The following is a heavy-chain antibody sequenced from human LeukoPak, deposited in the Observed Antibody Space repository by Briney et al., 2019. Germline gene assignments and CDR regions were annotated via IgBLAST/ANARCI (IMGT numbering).Heavy chain of an antibody. V-gene: IGHV1-46*01. J-gene: IGHJ5*02. CDR1: GYTFTSYY. Sequence: ASVKVSCKASGYTFTSYYMHWVRQAPGQGLGWMGIINPSGGSTTYAQKFQGRVTMTRDTSTSTVYMELSSLRSEDTAVYYCARVKLSLLRDNWFDPWGQGTLVTVSS. CDR2: INPSGGST. D-gene: IGHD2-15*01. CDR3: ARVKLSLLRDNWFDP.